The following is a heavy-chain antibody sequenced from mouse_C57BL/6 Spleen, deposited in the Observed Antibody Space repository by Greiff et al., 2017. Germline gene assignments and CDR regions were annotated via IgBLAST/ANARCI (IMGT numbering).Heavy chain of an antibody. CDR1: GYSFTGYF. D-gene: IGHD2-3*01. CDR3: ASYDPFAY. Sequence: VQLQQSGPELVKPGDSVKISCKASGYSFTGYFMNWVMQSHGKSLEWIGRITPYNGDTFYNQKFKGKATLTVDKSSSTAHMELRSLTSEDSAVYYCASYDPFAYWGQGTLVTVSA. V-gene: IGHV1-20*01. CDR2: ITPYNGDT. J-gene: IGHJ3*01.